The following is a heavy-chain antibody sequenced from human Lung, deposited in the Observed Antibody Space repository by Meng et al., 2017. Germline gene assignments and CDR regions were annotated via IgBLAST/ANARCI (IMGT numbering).Heavy chain of an antibody. V-gene: IGHV4-34*02. CDR1: GGSLSGYY. J-gene: IGHJ4*02. CDR2: IKHSGST. D-gene: IGHD4-17*01. Sequence: QVHLEQWGAGLLKPSETLCLTCAVYGGSLSGYYWSWIRQPPGRGLEWIGQIKHSGSTIYNPSLKSRVTISLDTSNNHFSLKLNSVTAADTAVYFCARGPITETHDFDSWGQGTLVTVSS. CDR3: ARGPITETHDFDS.